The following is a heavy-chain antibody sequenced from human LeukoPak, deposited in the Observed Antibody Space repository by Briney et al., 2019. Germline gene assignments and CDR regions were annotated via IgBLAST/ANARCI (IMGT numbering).Heavy chain of an antibody. J-gene: IGHJ6*04. CDR3: AKDTHIFGVVTMDV. Sequence: GGCLRLSCAASGFTVSSNYMSWVRQAPGKGLEWVSVIYSGGSTYYADSVKGRFTISRDNSKNTLYLQMNSLRAEDTAVYYCAKDTHIFGVVTMDVWGKGTTVTVSS. CDR2: IYSGGST. CDR1: GFTVSSNY. V-gene: IGHV3-53*01. D-gene: IGHD3-3*02.